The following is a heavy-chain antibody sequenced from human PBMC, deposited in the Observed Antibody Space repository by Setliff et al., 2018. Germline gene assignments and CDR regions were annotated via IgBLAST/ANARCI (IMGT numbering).Heavy chain of an antibody. V-gene: IGHV5-51*01. Sequence: GESLKISCEVSGYNFASYWIAWVRQRPGKGPEWMGIIYPGDSDTTYNPSFEGHVTISADKSTNTAYLQWGSLKSSDTAFYYCARDFRTRVRGYFDFWGQGTLVTVSS. CDR2: IYPGDSDT. D-gene: IGHD2-8*02. CDR3: ARDFRTRVRGYFDF. J-gene: IGHJ4*02. CDR1: GYNFASYW.